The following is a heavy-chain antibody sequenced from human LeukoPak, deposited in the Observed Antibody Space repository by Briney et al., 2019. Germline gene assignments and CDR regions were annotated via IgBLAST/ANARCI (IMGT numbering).Heavy chain of an antibody. CDR3: ATDLVATS. CDR2: IKQDGSEK. Sequence: LEWVANIKQDGSEKYYVDSVKGRFTISRDNAKNSLYLQMNSLRAEDTAVYYCATDLVATSWGQGTLVTVSS. D-gene: IGHD5-12*01. J-gene: IGHJ5*02. V-gene: IGHV3-7*03.